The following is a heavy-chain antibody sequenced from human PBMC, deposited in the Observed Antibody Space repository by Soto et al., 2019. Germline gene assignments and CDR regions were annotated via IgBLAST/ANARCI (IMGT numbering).Heavy chain of an antibody. J-gene: IGHJ4*02. CDR3: ARDPGRALAVD. D-gene: IGHD6-19*01. V-gene: IGHV4-59*01. CDR2: IYYSGST. CDR1: GGSISNYY. Sequence: SETLSLTCIVSGGSISNYYWSWIRQPPGKGLEWIGYIYYSGSTNYNPSLQSRVTISVDTSKNQFSLKLSSVTAADTAVYYCARDPGRALAVDWGEGTLGTVSS.